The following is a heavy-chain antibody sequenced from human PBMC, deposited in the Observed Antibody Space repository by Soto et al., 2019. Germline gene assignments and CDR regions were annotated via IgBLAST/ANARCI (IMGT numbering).Heavy chain of an antibody. Sequence: PGGSLRLSCAASGFTFSSYAMSWVRQAPGKGLEWVSAISGSGGSTYYADSVKGRFTISRDNSKNTLYLQLNSLRAEDTAVYYCAKAQELEYSSSWGVQHNLFDSWGQGSLVTVSA. CDR3: AKAQELEYSSSWGVQHNLFDS. CDR2: ISGSGGST. V-gene: IGHV3-23*01. D-gene: IGHD6-13*01. CDR1: GFTFSSYA. J-gene: IGHJ5*01.